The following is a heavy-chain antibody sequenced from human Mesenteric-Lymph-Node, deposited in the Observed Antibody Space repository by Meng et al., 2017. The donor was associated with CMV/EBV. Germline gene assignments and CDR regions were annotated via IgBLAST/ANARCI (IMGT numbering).Heavy chain of an antibody. J-gene: IGHJ4*02. CDR2: ISHDGTSK. V-gene: IGHV3-30*03. CDR3: AAEYQLLNVPYLEY. Sequence: GESLKISCAVSGLTFNRYGMYWVRHAPDRGLEYVAVISHDGTSKYYADSVRGRFTISRDDSKNMLYLQLNTLIDDDTGVYYCAAEYQLLNVPYLEYWGQGTQVTVSS. CDR1: GLTFNRYG. D-gene: IGHD6-6*01.